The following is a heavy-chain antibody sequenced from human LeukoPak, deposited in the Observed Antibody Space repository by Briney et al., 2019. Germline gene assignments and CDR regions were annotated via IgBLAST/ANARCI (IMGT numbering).Heavy chain of an antibody. Sequence: GGSLRLSCAASGFTFSSYAMSWVRQAPGKGLEWVSAISGSGGSTYYAGSVKGRFTISRDNSKNTLYLQMNSLRAEDTAVYYCAKGSRRYFDWLLSFTFDYWGQGTLVTVSS. CDR1: GFTFSSYA. CDR2: ISGSGGST. V-gene: IGHV3-23*01. CDR3: AKGSRRYFDWLLSFTFDY. D-gene: IGHD3-9*01. J-gene: IGHJ4*02.